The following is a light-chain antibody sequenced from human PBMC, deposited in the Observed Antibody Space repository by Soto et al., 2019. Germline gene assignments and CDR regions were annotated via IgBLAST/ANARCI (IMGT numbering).Light chain of an antibody. CDR1: NSDVGGYNY. CDR3: SSYTSSTSYYV. J-gene: IGLJ1*01. Sequence: QSALTQPASVSGSPGQSITISCTGTNSDVGGYNYVSWYQQHPAKAPKLMIYEVSNRPSGVSNRFSGSKSGNTASLTISGLQAEDEADYYCSSYTSSTSYYVFGTGTKLTVL. V-gene: IGLV2-14*01. CDR2: EVS.